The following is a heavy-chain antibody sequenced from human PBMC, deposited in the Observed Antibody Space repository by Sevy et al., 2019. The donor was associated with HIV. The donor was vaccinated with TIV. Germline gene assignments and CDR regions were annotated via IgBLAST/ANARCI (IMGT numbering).Heavy chain of an antibody. CDR1: GGSITSLY. V-gene: IGHV4-59*08. J-gene: IGHJ4*02. Sequence: SETLSLTCTVSGGSITSLYWNWIRQPPGKGLEWIANIYYNGHINYNPSLKSRVTLSLDTSKNQFSRRRSSVTAADTAMYYCAGGNAWGRGYSWGQGTLVTVSS. CDR2: IYYNGHI. D-gene: IGHD1-26*01. CDR3: AGGNAWGRGYS.